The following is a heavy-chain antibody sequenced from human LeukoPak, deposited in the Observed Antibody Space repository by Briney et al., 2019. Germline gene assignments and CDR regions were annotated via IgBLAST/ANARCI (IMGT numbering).Heavy chain of an antibody. J-gene: IGHJ4*02. CDR1: GFTFSSYG. D-gene: IGHD3-9*01. CDR2: ISYDGTNK. Sequence: GGSLRLSCAASGFTFSSYGMHWVRQAPGKGLEWVALISYDGTNKYYADSVKGRFTISRDNSKNTLYLQMNSLRAEDTAVYYCAKSPLRYFDWLWGNWGQGTLVTVSS. V-gene: IGHV3-30*18. CDR3: AKSPLRYFDWLWGN.